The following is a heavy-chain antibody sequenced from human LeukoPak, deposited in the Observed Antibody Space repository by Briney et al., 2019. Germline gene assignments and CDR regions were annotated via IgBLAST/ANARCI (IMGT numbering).Heavy chain of an antibody. D-gene: IGHD6-19*01. CDR3: AKDLSGGWSLDY. CDR1: GFTFSTYG. Sequence: PGGSLRLSCGASGFTFSTYGMHWVRQAPGKGLEWVAVISHDGSDKHYADSVKGRFSISRDNSKNTLYLQTNSLRGEDTAVYYCAKDLSGGWSLDYWGQGTLVTVSS. V-gene: IGHV3-30*18. CDR2: ISHDGSDK. J-gene: IGHJ4*02.